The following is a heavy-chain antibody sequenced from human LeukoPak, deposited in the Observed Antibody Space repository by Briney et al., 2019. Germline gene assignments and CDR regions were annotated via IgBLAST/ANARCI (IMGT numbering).Heavy chain of an antibody. CDR3: ARSDCTNGVCPDAFDI. CDR1: GFTVSSNY. CDR2: IYNGNST. D-gene: IGHD2-8*01. Sequence: GGSLRLSCAASGFTVSSNYMSWVRQAPGRGLEWVSIIYNGNSTYYADSVKGRFSISRDNYKNSLYLQMNSLRAEDTAVYYCARSDCTNGVCPDAFDIWGQGTLVTVSS. J-gene: IGHJ3*02. V-gene: IGHV3-66*01.